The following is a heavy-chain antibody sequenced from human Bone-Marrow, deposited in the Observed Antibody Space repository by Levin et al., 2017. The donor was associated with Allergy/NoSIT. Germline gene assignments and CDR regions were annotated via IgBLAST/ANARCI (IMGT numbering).Heavy chain of an antibody. J-gene: IGHJ3*02. D-gene: IGHD5-24*01. CDR2: IWYDGSNK. Sequence: GGSLRLSCAASGFTFSSYGMHWVRQAPGKGLEWVAVIWYDGSNKYYADSVKGRFTISRDNSKNTLYLQMNSLRAEDTAVYYCARDSVEMATIPPPTQPLDAFDIWGQGTMVTVSS. CDR3: ARDSVEMATIPPPTQPLDAFDI. CDR1: GFTFSSYG. V-gene: IGHV3-33*01.